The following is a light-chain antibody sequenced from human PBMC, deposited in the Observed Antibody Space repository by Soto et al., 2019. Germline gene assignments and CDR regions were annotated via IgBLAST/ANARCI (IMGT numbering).Light chain of an antibody. Sequence: ENVLTQSPGTLSLSPGERATLSCRASQSISSSYLAWYQQKPGQTPRLLIYHASNMATGIPDRFSGSGSGTDFTLIISRLQPEDCSVYYGQQYGDALLTFGGGTKVEIK. V-gene: IGKV3-20*01. CDR3: QQYGDALLT. CDR2: HAS. CDR1: QSISSSY. J-gene: IGKJ4*01.